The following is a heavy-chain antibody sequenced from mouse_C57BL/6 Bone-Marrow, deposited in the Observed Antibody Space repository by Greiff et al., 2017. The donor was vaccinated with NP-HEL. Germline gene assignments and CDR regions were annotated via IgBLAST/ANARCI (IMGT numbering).Heavy chain of an antibody. CDR2: IYPGSGST. Sequence: QVHVKQPGAELVKPGASVKMSCKASGYTFTSYWITWVKQRPGQGLEWIGDIYPGSGSTNYNEKFKSKATLTVDTSSSTAYMQLSSLTSEDSAVYYCARSGYYGSSYSYWGQGTTLTVSS. CDR1: GYTFTSYW. CDR3: ARSGYYGSSYSY. V-gene: IGHV1-55*01. J-gene: IGHJ2*01. D-gene: IGHD1-1*01.